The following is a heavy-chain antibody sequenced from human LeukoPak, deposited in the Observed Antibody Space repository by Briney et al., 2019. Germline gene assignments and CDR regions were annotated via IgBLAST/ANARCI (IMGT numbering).Heavy chain of an antibody. J-gene: IGHJ4*02. CDR1: GFTFSSYG. Sequence: RGSLRLSCAASGFTFSSYGMHWVRQAPGKGLEWVAFIRYDGSNKYYADSVKGRFTISRDNSKNTLYLQMNSLRAEDTAVYYCAKRSPTVQYYFDYWGQGTLVTVSS. V-gene: IGHV3-30*02. CDR2: IRYDGSNK. D-gene: IGHD4-11*01. CDR3: AKRSPTVQYYFDY.